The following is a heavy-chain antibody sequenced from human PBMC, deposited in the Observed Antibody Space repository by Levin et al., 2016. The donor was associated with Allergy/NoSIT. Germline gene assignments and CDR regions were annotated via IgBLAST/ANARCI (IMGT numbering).Heavy chain of an antibody. D-gene: IGHD3-22*01. CDR3: ARGGHPPYDSSAYHFDY. CDR1: GGSISSGGYY. J-gene: IGHJ4*02. CDR2: IYYSGST. V-gene: IGHV4-39*01. Sequence: SETLSLTCTVSGGSISSGGYYWSWIRQPPGKGLEWIGSIYYSGSTYYNPSLKSRVTISVDTSKNQFSLKLSSVTAADTAVYYCARGGHPPYDSSAYHFDYWGQGTLVTVSS.